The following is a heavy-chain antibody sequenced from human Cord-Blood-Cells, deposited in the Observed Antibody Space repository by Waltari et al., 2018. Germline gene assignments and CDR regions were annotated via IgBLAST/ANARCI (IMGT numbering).Heavy chain of an antibody. CDR1: GYSFTNHW. CDR3: ARLHPQWFRELYFDY. D-gene: IGHD3-10*01. CDR2: IYPGDSDT. V-gene: IGHV5-51*01. J-gene: IGHJ4*02. Sequence: EVQHVQSGAEVTKPGEALTIAGMGSGYSFTNHWIGRVRQMPAKGLEWMGIIYPGDSDTRYSPSFQGQGTISADKSISTAYLQWSSLKASDTAMYYCARLHPQWFRELYFDYWGQGTLVTVSS.